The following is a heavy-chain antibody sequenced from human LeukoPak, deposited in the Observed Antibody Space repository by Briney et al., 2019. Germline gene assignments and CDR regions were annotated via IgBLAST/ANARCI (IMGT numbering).Heavy chain of an antibody. D-gene: IGHD3-22*01. V-gene: IGHV3-15*01. CDR2: IRSKTDGGTI. CDR1: GFTFSNAW. Sequence: PGGSLSLSCAASGFTFSNAWMAWVRQAPGKGLEWVGRIRSKTDGGTIDYAAAVKDRFTISRDDSKNTLYLQMNSLEIEDTAVYFCTTDRTMKGYWGQGTLVTVSS. CDR3: TTDRTMKGY. J-gene: IGHJ4*02.